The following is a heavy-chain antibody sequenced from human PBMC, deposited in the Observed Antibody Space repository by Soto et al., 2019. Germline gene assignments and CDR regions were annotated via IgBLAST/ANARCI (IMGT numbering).Heavy chain of an antibody. CDR3: AIHFSSSWYDILYY. CDR2: IYYSGST. CDR1: GGSISSSSYY. Sequence: SETLSLTCTVSGGSISSSSYYWGWIRQPPGKGLEWIGSIYYSGSTYYNPSLKSRVTISVDTSKNQFSLKLSSVTAADTAVYYCAIHFSSSWYDILYYCGQGTPVTVAS. V-gene: IGHV4-39*01. D-gene: IGHD6-13*01. J-gene: IGHJ4*02.